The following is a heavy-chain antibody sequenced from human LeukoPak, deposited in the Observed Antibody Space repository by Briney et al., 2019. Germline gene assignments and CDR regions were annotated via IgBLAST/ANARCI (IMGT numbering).Heavy chain of an antibody. D-gene: IGHD2-2*01. J-gene: IGHJ3*02. CDR3: AREYPSLSAFDI. CDR1: GYTFTGHY. V-gene: IGHV1-2*02. Sequence: GASVKVSCKASGYTFTGHYMHWVRQAPGQGLEWMGWINPNSGGTNYAQKFQGRVTMTRDTPISTAYMELSRLRSDDTAVYYCAREYPSLSAFDIWGQGTMVTVSS. CDR2: INPNSGGT.